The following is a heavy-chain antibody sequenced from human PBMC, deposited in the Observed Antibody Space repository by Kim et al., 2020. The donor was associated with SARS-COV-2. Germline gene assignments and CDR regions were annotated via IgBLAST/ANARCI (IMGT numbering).Heavy chain of an antibody. CDR3: ASGRRYFDWLSAYYFDY. V-gene: IGHV4-39*07. CDR1: SSSSYY. Sequence: SSSSYYWGWIRQPPGKGLEWIGSIYYSGSTYYNPSLKSRVTISVDTSKNQFSLKLSSVTAADTAVYYCASGRRYFDWLSAYYFDYWGQGTLAT. CDR2: IYYSGST. D-gene: IGHD3-9*01. J-gene: IGHJ4*02.